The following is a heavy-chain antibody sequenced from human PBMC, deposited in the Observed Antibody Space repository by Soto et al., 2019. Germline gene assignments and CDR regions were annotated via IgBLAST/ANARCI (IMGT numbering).Heavy chain of an antibody. Sequence: QVQLVQSGGEVKKPGASVKVSCKASGYTFINYGISWVRQAPGQVLEWMGRISAYNANTDYAQKLQGRVTMTTYTSTSTAYLELRSLRSDDTAVYYCARGGYSSTYFDFWGQGTLLTVSS. J-gene: IGHJ4*02. CDR3: ARGGYSSTYFDF. V-gene: IGHV1-18*01. CDR2: ISAYNANT. CDR1: GYTFINYG. D-gene: IGHD6-13*01.